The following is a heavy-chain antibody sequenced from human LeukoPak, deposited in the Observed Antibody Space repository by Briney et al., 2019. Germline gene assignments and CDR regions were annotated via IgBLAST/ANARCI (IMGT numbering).Heavy chain of an antibody. V-gene: IGHV1-69*05. CDR1: GGTFSSYA. Sequence: SVKVSCKASGGTFSSYAISWVRQAPGQGLEWMGGIIPIFGTANYAQKFQGRVTITTDESTSTAYMELSSLRSEDTAVYYCARHGHCTNGVCYSNYYYHMDVWGKGTTVTVSS. J-gene: IGHJ6*03. CDR2: IIPIFGTA. D-gene: IGHD2-8*01. CDR3: ARHGHCTNGVCYSNYYYHMDV.